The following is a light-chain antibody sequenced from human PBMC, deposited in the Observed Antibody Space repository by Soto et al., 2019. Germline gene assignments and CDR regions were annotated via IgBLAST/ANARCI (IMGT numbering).Light chain of an antibody. Sequence: QSVLTQPASVSGSLGQSITISCTGTSSDVGGYNYVSWYQQHPGKAPKLMIYEVSNRPSGVSNRFSGSKSGNTASLTISGLQAEDEADYYCTSYTSSSTLKVGGGTKLTVL. CDR3: TSYTSSSTLK. CDR2: EVS. J-gene: IGLJ2*01. CDR1: SSDVGGYNY. V-gene: IGLV2-14*01.